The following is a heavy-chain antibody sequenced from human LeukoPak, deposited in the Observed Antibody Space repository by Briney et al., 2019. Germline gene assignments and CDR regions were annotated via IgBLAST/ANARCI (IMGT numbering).Heavy chain of an antibody. J-gene: IGHJ4*02. CDR2: ISGSGGST. CDR1: GFTISIYG. Sequence: GGSLRLSCAASGFTISIYGMSWVRQAPGKGLEWVSAISGSGGSTYYADSVKGRFTISRDNSKNTLYLQMNSLRAEDTAVYYCAKGHLTTYYYDSSGYPSDYWGQGTLVTVSS. V-gene: IGHV3-23*01. D-gene: IGHD3-22*01. CDR3: AKGHLTTYYYDSSGYPSDY.